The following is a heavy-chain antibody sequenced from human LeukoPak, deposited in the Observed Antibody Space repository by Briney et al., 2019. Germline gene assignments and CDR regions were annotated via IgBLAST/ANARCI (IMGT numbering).Heavy chain of an antibody. CDR2: INWNGGST. Sequence: GGPLRLSCAASGFTFDDYGMSWVRQPPRKGLEWVSGINWNGGSTGYADSVKGRFTISRDNAKNSLHLQMNSLRAEDTALYYCAKGLVYYFDYWGQGNLVTVSS. CDR3: AKGLVYYFDY. V-gene: IGHV3-20*04. D-gene: IGHD6-6*01. J-gene: IGHJ4*02. CDR1: GFTFDDYG.